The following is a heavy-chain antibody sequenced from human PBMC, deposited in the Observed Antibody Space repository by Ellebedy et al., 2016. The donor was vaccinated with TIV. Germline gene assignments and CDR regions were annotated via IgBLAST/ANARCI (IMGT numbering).Heavy chain of an antibody. Sequence: GESLKISCGTSGFTFSNYWMTWVRQAPGKGLEWVANIKQDGSEKYYVDSVKGRFSISRDNTKNSLYLQMNSLTDEDTAVYYCARDKIEGPTHYDYWGQGILVTVSS. CDR1: GFTFSNYW. CDR2: IKQDGSEK. CDR3: ARDKIEGPTHYDY. D-gene: IGHD1-26*01. V-gene: IGHV3-7*01. J-gene: IGHJ4*02.